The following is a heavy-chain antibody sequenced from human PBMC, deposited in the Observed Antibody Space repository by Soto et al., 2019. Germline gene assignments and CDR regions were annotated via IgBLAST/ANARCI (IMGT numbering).Heavy chain of an antibody. D-gene: IGHD2-2*01. CDR3: ARDRLGYCSSTSFTHCPEFDY. CDR1: GFTFSSYW. Sequence: GGSLRLSCAASGFTFSSYWMHWVRQAPGQGLVWVSRINSDGSSTSYADSVKGRFTISRDNAKNTLYLQMNSLRAEDTAVYYCARDRLGYCSSTSFTHCPEFDYWGQGTLVTVSS. CDR2: INSDGSST. J-gene: IGHJ4*02. V-gene: IGHV3-74*01.